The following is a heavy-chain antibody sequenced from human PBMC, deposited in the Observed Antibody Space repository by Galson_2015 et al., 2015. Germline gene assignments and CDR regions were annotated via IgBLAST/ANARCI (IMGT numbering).Heavy chain of an antibody. D-gene: IGHD1-1*01. V-gene: IGHV5-51*01. Sequence: QSGAEVKKPGESLKISCKGSGYSFTSYWIGWVRQMPGKGLEWMRIIYPGDSDTRYSPSFQGQVTISADKSISTAYLQWSSLKASDTAMYYCARHLVASAGTTPLYYYGMDVWGQGTTVTVSS. CDR1: GYSFTSYW. CDR3: ARHLVASAGTTPLYYYGMDV. CDR2: IYPGDSDT. J-gene: IGHJ6*02.